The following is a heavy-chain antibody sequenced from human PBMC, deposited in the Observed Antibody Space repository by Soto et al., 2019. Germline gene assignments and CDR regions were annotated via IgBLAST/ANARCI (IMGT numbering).Heavy chain of an antibody. V-gene: IGHV1-8*01. CDR1: GYTFTSYD. CDR3: ARLKQDYAVA. CDR2: MNPNSGNT. D-gene: IGHD3-16*01. J-gene: IGHJ5*02. Sequence: QVQLVQSGAEVKKPGASVKVSCKASGYTFTSYDINWVRLATGQGLEWMGWMNPNSGNTAYAQKFQGRVTMTRNTSISTAYLELSSLRSEEAAGYYCARLKQDYAVAWGQGSLVTVSA.